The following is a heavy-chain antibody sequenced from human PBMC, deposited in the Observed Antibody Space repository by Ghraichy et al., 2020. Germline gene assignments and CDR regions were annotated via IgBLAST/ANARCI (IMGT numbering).Heavy chain of an antibody. Sequence: GGSLRLSCAASGFTFSSYALSWVRQAPGKGLEWVSGIGASGTGTYYADSVKGRFTISRDSSKNTLYLQMSSLRAEDTAVYYCAKGTNPLNYFDYWGQGTLVTVSS. CDR3: AKGTNPLNYFDY. D-gene: IGHD1/OR15-1a*01. J-gene: IGHJ4*02. CDR1: GFTFSSYA. V-gene: IGHV3-23*01. CDR2: IGASGTGT.